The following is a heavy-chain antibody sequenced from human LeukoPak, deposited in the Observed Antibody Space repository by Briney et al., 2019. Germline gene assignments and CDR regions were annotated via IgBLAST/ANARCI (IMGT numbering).Heavy chain of an antibody. Sequence: SETLSLTCTVSGGSISNYYWGWIRQPPGEGLEWIGSIYYSGSTYYNPSLKSRVTISVDTSKNQFSLKLSSVTAADTAVYYCASTARFDPWGQGTLVTVSS. V-gene: IGHV4-39*01. CDR2: IYYSGST. J-gene: IGHJ5*02. CDR3: ASTARFDP. CDR1: GGSISNYY.